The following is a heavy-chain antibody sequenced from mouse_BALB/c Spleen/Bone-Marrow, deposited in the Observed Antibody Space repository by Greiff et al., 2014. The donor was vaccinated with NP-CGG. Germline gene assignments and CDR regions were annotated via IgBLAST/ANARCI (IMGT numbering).Heavy chain of an antibody. V-gene: IGHV1-14*01. J-gene: IGHJ3*01. D-gene: IGHD2-4*01. CDR1: GYTFTSYV. CDR3: AREGSTMITTEAWFAY. Sequence: VQLQQSGPELVKPGASVKMSCKASGYTFTSYVMHWVKQKPGQGLEWIGYINPYNDGTKYNEKFKGKATLTSDKSSSTAHMELSSLTSEDSAVYYCAREGSTMITTEAWFAYWGQGTLVTVSA. CDR2: INPYNDGT.